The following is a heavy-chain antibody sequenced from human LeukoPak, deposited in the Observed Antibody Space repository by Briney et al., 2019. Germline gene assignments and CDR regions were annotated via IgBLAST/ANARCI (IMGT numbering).Heavy chain of an antibody. CDR2: VSHSGST. D-gene: IGHD3-16*01. V-gene: IGHV4-34*01. CDR3: ARGQGAARYFDL. J-gene: IGHJ2*01. CDR1: VGSFSGYH. Sequence: SETLSLTCAVHVGSFSGYHWNWIRQPPGKGLEWIGEVSHSGSTNYNPSLKSRVTISVDTSKNQFSLKLSSMTAADTAVYFCARGQGAARYFDLWGRGTLVTVSS.